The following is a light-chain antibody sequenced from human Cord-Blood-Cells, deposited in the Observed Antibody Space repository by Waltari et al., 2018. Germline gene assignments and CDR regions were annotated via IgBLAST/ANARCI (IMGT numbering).Light chain of an antibody. CDR1: QSVTSSY. J-gene: IGKJ1*01. CDR2: GAS. CDR3: QQYGSSPWT. Sequence: EIELTQSPGTLSLSPGESATLSRRASQSVTSSYLAWYQRKPGQAPRLLIYGASSRSTGIPDRFSGSGSGTDFTLTISRLEPEDFAVYYCQQYGSSPWTFGQGTKVEIK. V-gene: IGKV3-20*01.